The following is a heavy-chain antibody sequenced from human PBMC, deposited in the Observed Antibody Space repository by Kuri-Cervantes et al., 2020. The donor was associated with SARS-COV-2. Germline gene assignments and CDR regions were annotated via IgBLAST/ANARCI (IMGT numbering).Heavy chain of an antibody. J-gene: IGHJ6*02. CDR2: INHSGST. Sequence: SDTLSLTCAVYGGSFSGYYWSWIRQPPGKGLEWIEEINHSGSTNYNPSLKSRVTISVDTSQKQFSLKLSSVAAADTAVYYCARATRRNYYYGIDVWGQGTTVTVSS. V-gene: IGHV4-34*01. CDR1: GGSFSGYY. CDR3: ARATRRNYYYGIDV.